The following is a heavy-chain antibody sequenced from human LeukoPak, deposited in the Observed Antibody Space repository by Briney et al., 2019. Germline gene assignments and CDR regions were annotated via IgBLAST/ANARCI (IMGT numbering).Heavy chain of an antibody. CDR2: IKSKSADGTA. J-gene: IGHJ4*02. D-gene: IGHD3-10*01. CDR1: GFIFSNAW. Sequence: PGGSLRLSCAASGFIFSNAWMSWVRQAPGKGLEWIGRIKSKSADGTADYAAFVKGRFTISRDDSKNTLFLQMNSLKSEDTAVYYCATVRVNFFDHWGQGALVTVSS. V-gene: IGHV3-15*01. CDR3: ATVRVNFFDH.